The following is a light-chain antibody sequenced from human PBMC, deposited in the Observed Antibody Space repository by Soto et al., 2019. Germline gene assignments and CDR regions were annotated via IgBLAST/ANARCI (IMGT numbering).Light chain of an antibody. CDR2: GAS. CDR3: QQYGSSP. J-gene: IGKJ1*01. V-gene: IGKV3-20*01. Sequence: ESVLPQAAAALSLSPGERATLSCRASQSVSSSYLAWYQQKPGQAPRLLIYGASSRATGIPDRFSGSGSGTDFTLTISRLEPEDFAVYYCQQYGSSPFGQGTKVDIK. CDR1: QSVSSSY.